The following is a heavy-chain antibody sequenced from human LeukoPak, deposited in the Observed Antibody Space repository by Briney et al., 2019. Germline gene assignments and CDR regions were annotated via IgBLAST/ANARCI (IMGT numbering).Heavy chain of an antibody. CDR1: GFTFSSYS. Sequence: GGSLRLSCAASGFTFSSYSMNWVRQAPGKGLEWVSYISSSGSTIYYADSVKGRFTISRDNAKNSLYLQMNSLRAEDTAVYYCARAVIYRTYQIDYWGQGTLVTVSS. D-gene: IGHD4-11*01. CDR2: ISSSGSTI. CDR3: ARAVIYRTYQIDY. V-gene: IGHV3-48*04. J-gene: IGHJ4*02.